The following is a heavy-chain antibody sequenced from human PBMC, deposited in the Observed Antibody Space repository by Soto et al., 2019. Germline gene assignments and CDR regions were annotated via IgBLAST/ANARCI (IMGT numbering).Heavy chain of an antibody. D-gene: IGHD3-10*01. CDR1: GFTFSSFA. Sequence: GGSLRLSCVTSGFTFSSFAMSWVRHAPGKGLEWVSAIAAGGGTSHCADSVKGRFTISRDNSKNTLYLQMNSLRAEDTAVYYCAKDGFYYGSGSYMPNWFDPRGQGTQVTVSS. CDR3: AKDGFYYGSGSYMPNWFDP. CDR2: IAAGGGTS. J-gene: IGHJ5*02. V-gene: IGHV3-23*01.